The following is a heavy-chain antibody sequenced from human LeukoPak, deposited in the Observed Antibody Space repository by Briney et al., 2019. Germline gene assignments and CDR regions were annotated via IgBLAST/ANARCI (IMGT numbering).Heavy chain of an antibody. CDR2: ISGSGGST. J-gene: IGHJ3*02. Sequence: PGGSLRLSCAASGFTFSSYAMSWVRQAPGKGLEWVSAISGSGGSTYYADSVKGRFTISRDNSRNTLYLQMNSLRAEDTAVYYCAKGEPGGYGPRHSPFDIWGQGTMVTVSS. D-gene: IGHD5-12*01. CDR1: GFTFSSYA. V-gene: IGHV3-23*01. CDR3: AKGEPGGYGPRHSPFDI.